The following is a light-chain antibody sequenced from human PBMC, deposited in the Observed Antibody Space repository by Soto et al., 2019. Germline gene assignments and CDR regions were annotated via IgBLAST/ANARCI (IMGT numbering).Light chain of an antibody. V-gene: IGKV1-6*01. CDR2: DAS. J-gene: IGKJ1*01. Sequence: AIQMTQSPSSLSASVGDRVTITCRASQGIGNDLGWHQQKPGKAPKLLISDASSLQSGVPSRFSGSGSGTDFTLTVSNLQPEDFATYYCLQDYIYPLTFGQGTKVEIK. CDR3: LQDYIYPLT. CDR1: QGIGND.